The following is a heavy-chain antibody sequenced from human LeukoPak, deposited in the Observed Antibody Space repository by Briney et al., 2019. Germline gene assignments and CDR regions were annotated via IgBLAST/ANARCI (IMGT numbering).Heavy chain of an antibody. Sequence: GASVKVSCKASGYTFTSYGISWVRQAPGQGLEWMGWISAYNGNTNYAQKLQGRVTMTTDTSTSTAYMELRSLRSDDTAVYYCARDGNLWFGAHYYYGMDVWGQGTTVTVSS. D-gene: IGHD3-10*01. CDR1: GYTFTSYG. J-gene: IGHJ6*02. CDR3: ARDGNLWFGAHYYYGMDV. CDR2: ISAYNGNT. V-gene: IGHV1-18*01.